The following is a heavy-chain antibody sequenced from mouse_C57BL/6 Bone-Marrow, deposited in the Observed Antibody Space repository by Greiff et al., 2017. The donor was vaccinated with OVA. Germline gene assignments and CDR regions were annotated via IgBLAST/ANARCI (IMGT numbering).Heavy chain of an antibody. V-gene: IGHV1-59*01. CDR3: ARGTAQADY. D-gene: IGHD3-2*02. CDR1: GYTFTSYW. Sequence: QVQLQQPGAELVRPGTSVKLSCKASGYTFTSYWMHWVKQRPGQGLEWIGVIDPSDSYTNYNQKLKGKATLTVDTSSSTAYMQLSSLTSEDSAVYYCARGTAQADYWGQGTTLTVSS. CDR2: IDPSDSYT. J-gene: IGHJ2*01.